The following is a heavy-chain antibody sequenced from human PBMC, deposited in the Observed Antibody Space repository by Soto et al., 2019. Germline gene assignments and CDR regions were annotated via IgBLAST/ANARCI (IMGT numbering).Heavy chain of an antibody. D-gene: IGHD6-19*01. J-gene: IGHJ6*02. CDR2: IYPGDSET. Sequence: GESLKISCKGSGYSFTSYHIVWVRQMPGKGLEWMGIIYPGDSETRYSPSLQGQVTMSADKSTSTAYLQMNSLRAEDTAVYYCARDRVAVAGISYWYYYYGMDVWGQGTTVTVSS. CDR1: GYSFTSYH. CDR3: ARDRVAVAGISYWYYYYGMDV. V-gene: IGHV5-51*01.